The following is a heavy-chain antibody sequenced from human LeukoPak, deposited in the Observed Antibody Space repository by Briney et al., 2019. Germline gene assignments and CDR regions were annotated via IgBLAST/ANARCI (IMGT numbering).Heavy chain of an antibody. CDR2: FDPEDGET. J-gene: IGHJ4*02. V-gene: IGHV1-24*01. CDR3: ATAGSMVRGVPALGY. D-gene: IGHD3-10*01. CDR1: GYTLTELS. Sequence: ASVKVSCKVSGYTLTELSMHWVRQAPGKGLEWMGGFDPEDGETIYAQKFQGRVTMTEDTSTDTAYMELSSLRSEDTAVYYCATAGSMVRGVPALGYWGQGTLVTVSS.